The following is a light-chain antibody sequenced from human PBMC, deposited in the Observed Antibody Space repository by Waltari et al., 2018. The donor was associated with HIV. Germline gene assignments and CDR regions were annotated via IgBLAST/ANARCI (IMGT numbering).Light chain of an antibody. CDR1: SSDVGGYNY. Sequence: QSALTQPPSASGSPGQSVTISCTGTSSDVGGYNYVSWYQQHPGKAPKLMIYEVSKRPPGVPDRLAGSKSGNTASRTVSGLQAEDEADYYCSSYAGSNNLVFGGGTKLTVL. V-gene: IGLV2-8*01. J-gene: IGLJ2*01. CDR3: SSYAGSNNLV. CDR2: EVS.